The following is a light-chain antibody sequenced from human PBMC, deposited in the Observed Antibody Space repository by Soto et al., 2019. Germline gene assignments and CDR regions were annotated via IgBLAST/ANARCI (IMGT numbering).Light chain of an antibody. CDR1: QSVSSSN. CDR3: QQYGSSPT. CDR2: AAS. J-gene: IGKJ1*01. V-gene: IGKV3-20*01. Sequence: EIVLTQSPGTLSLSPGERGTLSCRASQSVSSSNLAWYQRKPGQAPRLLIYAASSRATGIPDRFSGSGSGTDCTRTISRLEPEDFAVYYCQQYGSSPTFGQGTKVEI.